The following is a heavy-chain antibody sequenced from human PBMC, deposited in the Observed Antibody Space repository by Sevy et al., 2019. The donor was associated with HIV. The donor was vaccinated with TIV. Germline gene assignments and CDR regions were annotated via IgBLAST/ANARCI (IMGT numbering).Heavy chain of an antibody. J-gene: IGHJ6*02. Sequence: SETLSLTCTVSGGSISSYYWSWIRQPPGKGLEWIGYIYYSGSTNYNPSLKSRVTISVDTSKNQFSLKLSSATAADTAVYYCAGEMVQGVYYYYGMDVWGQGTTVTVSS. CDR3: AGEMVQGVYYYYGMDV. CDR1: GGSISSYY. CDR2: IYYSGST. V-gene: IGHV4-59*01. D-gene: IGHD3-10*01.